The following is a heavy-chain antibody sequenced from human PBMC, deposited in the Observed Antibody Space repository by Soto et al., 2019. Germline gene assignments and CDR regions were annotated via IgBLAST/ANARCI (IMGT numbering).Heavy chain of an antibody. D-gene: IGHD2-15*01. CDR1: GFTFNHYA. J-gene: IGHJ4*02. CDR2: IIANGGT. V-gene: IGHV3-23*01. CDR3: AKDYTVAADPSSVILFDY. Sequence: GGSLRLSCAASGFTFNHYAMSWVRQTPGKGLEWVSIIIANGGTFYADSVKGRFTISRDNSKNTVYLQMSSLRVEDTAIYYCAKDYTVAADPSSVILFDYWGQGALVTVSS.